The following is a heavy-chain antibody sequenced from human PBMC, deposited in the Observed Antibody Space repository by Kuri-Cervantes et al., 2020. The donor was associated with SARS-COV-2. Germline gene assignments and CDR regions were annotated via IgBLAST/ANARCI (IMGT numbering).Heavy chain of an antibody. V-gene: IGHV4-4*07. Sequence: SETLSLTCAVSGYSISSGYYWGWIRQPAGKGLEWIGRIYTSGSTNYNPSLKSRVTMSVDTSKNQFSLKLSSVTAADTAVYYCARGGSNNYDFWSGYYKRGPYYYYYYMDVWGKGTTVTVSS. D-gene: IGHD3-3*01. CDR1: GYSISSGYY. J-gene: IGHJ6*03. CDR2: IYTSGST. CDR3: ARGGSNNYDFWSGYYKRGPYYYYYYMDV.